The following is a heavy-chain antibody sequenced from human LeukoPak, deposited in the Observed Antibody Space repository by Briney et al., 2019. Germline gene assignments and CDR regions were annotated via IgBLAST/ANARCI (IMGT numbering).Heavy chain of an antibody. J-gene: IGHJ4*02. Sequence: GSLRISCAPSGFTFSSYWMSWVGQAPGKGLEWVATINQDGTEKDYVDSVKGRFSISRDNTKNSLYLQMNSLRDEDTAVYYWARDPPRDNYGPETWGQGTLVTVSS. CDR1: GFTFSSYW. D-gene: IGHD3-10*01. CDR2: INQDGTEK. V-gene: IGHV3-7*01. CDR3: ARDPPRDNYGPET.